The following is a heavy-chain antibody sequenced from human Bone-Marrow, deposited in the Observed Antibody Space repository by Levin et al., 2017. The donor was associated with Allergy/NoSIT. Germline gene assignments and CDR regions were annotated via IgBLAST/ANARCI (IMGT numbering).Heavy chain of an antibody. Sequence: GESLKISCKASGYTFTSYDINWVRQATGQGLEWMGWMNPNSGNTGYAQKFQGRVTMTRNTSISTAYMELSSLRSEDTAVYYCARGRGYSGYDNSGFDYWGQGTLVTVSS. CDR2: MNPNSGNT. D-gene: IGHD5-12*01. CDR3: ARGRGYSGYDNSGFDY. J-gene: IGHJ4*02. V-gene: IGHV1-8*01. CDR1: GYTFTSYD.